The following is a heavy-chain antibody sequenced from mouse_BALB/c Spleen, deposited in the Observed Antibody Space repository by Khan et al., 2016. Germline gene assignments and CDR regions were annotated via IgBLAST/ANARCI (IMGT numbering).Heavy chain of an antibody. CDR3: ARYDGYYFDY. D-gene: IGHD2-3*01. V-gene: IGHV3-8*02. CDR1: ADSITSGY. Sequence: EVKLEESGPSLVKPSQTLSLTCSVTADSITSGYWNWIRKFPGNKLEYMGYISYSGGTYYNPSLKSRISITRDTSKIQYFLQLNSVTTEDTATYYCARYDGYYFDYGGQGTTLTVSS. CDR2: ISYSGGT. J-gene: IGHJ2*01.